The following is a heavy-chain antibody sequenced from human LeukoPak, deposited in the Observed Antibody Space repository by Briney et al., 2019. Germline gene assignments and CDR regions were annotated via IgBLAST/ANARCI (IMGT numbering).Heavy chain of an antibody. CDR3: TTGLRADPDY. V-gene: IGHV4-31*03. CDR2: IYYSGST. CDR1: GGSINSGGYY. Sequence: SQTLSLTCTVSGGSINSGGYYWSWIRQHPGQGLEWLGYIYYSGSTYYNPSLESRGSMSVDTSKNQFSLRLHSVTAADTAVYYCTTGLRADPDYWGQGTLVTVSS. J-gene: IGHJ4*02. D-gene: IGHD4-17*01.